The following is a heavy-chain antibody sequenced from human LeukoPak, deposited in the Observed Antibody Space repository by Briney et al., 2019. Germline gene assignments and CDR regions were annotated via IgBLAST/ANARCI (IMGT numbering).Heavy chain of an antibody. Sequence: GGSLRLSCAASGFTFSSYGMHWVRQAPGKGLEWVAVIWYDGSNKYYADSVKGRFTISRDNSKNTLYLQMNSLRAEDTAVYYCASHRRVGYYDSSGYLAYWGQGTLVTVSS. CDR2: IWYDGSNK. CDR1: GFTFSSYG. CDR3: ASHRRVGYYDSSGYLAY. J-gene: IGHJ4*02. V-gene: IGHV3-33*01. D-gene: IGHD3-22*01.